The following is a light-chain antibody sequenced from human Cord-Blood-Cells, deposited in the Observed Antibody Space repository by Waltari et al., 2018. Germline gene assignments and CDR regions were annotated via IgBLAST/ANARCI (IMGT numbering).Light chain of an antibody. CDR1: SSNIGSNY. CDR3: AAWDDSLSGGV. Sequence: QSVLTKPPSASGTPGQRVTISCSGSSSNIGSNYVYWYQQLPGTAPKLLIYRNNQRPSGVPGRFSGSKTGTSASLAISGRRSEDEADYYCAAWDDSLSGGVFGGGTKLTVL. CDR2: RNN. V-gene: IGLV1-47*01. J-gene: IGLJ3*02.